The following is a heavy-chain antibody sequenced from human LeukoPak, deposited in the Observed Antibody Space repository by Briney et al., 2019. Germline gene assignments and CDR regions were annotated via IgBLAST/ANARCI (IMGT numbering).Heavy chain of an antibody. V-gene: IGHV3-23*01. CDR1: GFTFSSYG. J-gene: IGHJ4*02. Sequence: GGSLRLSCAASGFTFSSYGMSWVRQAPGKGLEWVSGIRGSGDITFYADSVKGRFTISRDNSKNTLYLQMNSLRAEDTAVYYCAKLTYGSGTYGAFDYWGQGTLVTISS. D-gene: IGHD3-10*01. CDR2: IRGSGDIT. CDR3: AKLTYGSGTYGAFDY.